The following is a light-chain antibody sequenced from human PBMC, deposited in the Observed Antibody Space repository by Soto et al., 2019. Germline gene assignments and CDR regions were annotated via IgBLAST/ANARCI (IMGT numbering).Light chain of an antibody. CDR2: EVT. CDR1: SSDVGGYNY. Sequence: QSVLTQPASVSGSPGQSITISCTGTSSDVGGYNYVSWYQQHSGKAPKLMIYEVTNRPSGVSNRFSGSRSGNTASLTISGLQAEDEADYYCSSYTGSNTLVFGGGTKVTVL. V-gene: IGLV2-14*01. CDR3: SSYTGSNTLV. J-gene: IGLJ2*01.